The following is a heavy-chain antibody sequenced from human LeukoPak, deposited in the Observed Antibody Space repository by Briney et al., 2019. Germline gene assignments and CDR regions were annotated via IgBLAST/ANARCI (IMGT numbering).Heavy chain of an antibody. Sequence: PGGSLRLSCAASGFTFISYAMSWVREAPGKGLEWVSAISGSGGNTYYADSVRGRFTISRDNSKNTLYLQMNSLRAEDTAVYYCAKWQFSTGVVNDWGQGTLVTVSS. V-gene: IGHV3-23*01. CDR3: AKWQFSTGVVND. D-gene: IGHD1-14*01. CDR2: ISGSGGNT. J-gene: IGHJ4*02. CDR1: GFTFISYA.